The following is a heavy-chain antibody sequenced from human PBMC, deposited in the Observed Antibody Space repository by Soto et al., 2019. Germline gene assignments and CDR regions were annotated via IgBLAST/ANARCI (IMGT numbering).Heavy chain of an antibody. V-gene: IGHV4-30-4*01. J-gene: IGHJ4*02. D-gene: IGHD2-15*01. CDR1: GGSISSGDYY. CDR2: IYYSGST. CDR3: ASQSCSVGRCYGYFDY. Sequence: QVQLQESGPGLVKPSQTLSLTCTVSGGSISSGDYYWSWIRQTPGKGLEWIGYIYYSGSTNYNPSLTSRVTISVDTSKNQFSLKLSSVTATDTAVYYCASQSCSVGRCYGYFDYWGQGTLVTVSS.